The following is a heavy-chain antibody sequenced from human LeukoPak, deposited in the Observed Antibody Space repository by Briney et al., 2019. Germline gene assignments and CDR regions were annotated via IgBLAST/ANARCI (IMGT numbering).Heavy chain of an antibody. CDR1: DGSINSYY. Sequence: SETLSLTCSVSDGSINSYYWNWIRRPAGKGLEWIGYIYYNGNTNYSPSLKSRVTMSVDTSKNLFSLKVSSVTAADTAVYYCARGRSNYYGMDVWGQGTTVTVSS. CDR2: IYYNGNT. V-gene: IGHV4-59*01. D-gene: IGHD1-26*01. J-gene: IGHJ6*02. CDR3: ARGRSNYYGMDV.